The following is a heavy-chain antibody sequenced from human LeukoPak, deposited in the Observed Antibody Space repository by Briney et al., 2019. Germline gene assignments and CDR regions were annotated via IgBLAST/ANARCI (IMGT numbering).Heavy chain of an antibody. CDR3: AKQSYARSLGE. D-gene: IGHD3-10*02. CDR1: GFTFSSYA. CDR2: TNSGGTTT. J-gene: IGHJ4*02. Sequence: GGSLRLSCAASGFTFSSYAMSWVRQAPGKGLEWISTTNSGGTTTYYAESVKGRFTISRDNFKNALYLQMSSLRVEDTAIYYCAKQSYARSLGEGGPGTLVTVSS. V-gene: IGHV3-23*01.